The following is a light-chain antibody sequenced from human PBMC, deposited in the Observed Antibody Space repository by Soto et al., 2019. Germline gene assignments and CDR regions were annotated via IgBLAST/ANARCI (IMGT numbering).Light chain of an antibody. Sequence: QSALTQPASVSGSPGQSVTISCTGTSSDLDGYNFVSWYQHHPGKAPKLMIYDVGTRPSGVSVRFSGSKSGNTASLTISGLQAEDEADYYCSSYSSSSSVFGTGTKLTVL. J-gene: IGLJ1*01. V-gene: IGLV2-14*03. CDR1: SSDLDGYNF. CDR3: SSYSSSSSV. CDR2: DVG.